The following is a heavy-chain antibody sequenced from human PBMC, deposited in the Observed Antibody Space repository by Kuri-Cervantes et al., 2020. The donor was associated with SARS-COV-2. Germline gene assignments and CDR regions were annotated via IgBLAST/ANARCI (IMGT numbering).Heavy chain of an antibody. Sequence: ASVKVSCKASGYTFTSYDINWVRQATGQGLEWMGWMNPNSGNTGYAQKFQGRVTMTRNTSISTAYMELSSLRSADTAVYYCARDRGSSGWWGMDVWGQGTTVTVSS. CDR3: ARDRGSSGWWGMDV. CDR2: MNPNSGNT. D-gene: IGHD6-19*01. V-gene: IGHV1-8*01. J-gene: IGHJ6*02. CDR1: GYTFTSYD.